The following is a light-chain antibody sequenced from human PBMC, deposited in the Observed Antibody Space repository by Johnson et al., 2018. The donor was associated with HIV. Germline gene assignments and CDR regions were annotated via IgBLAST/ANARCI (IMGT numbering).Light chain of an antibody. J-gene: IGLJ1*01. CDR2: ENN. V-gene: IGLV1-51*02. CDR1: SSNIGNNY. CDR3: GTWDSSLSALYV. Sequence: QSVLTQPPLVSAAPGQKVTISCSGSSSNIGNNYVSWYQQLPGTAPKLLIYENNKRPSGIPDRFSGSKSGTSATLGITGLQTGDEADYYCGTWDSSLSALYVFGTGTKVTVL.